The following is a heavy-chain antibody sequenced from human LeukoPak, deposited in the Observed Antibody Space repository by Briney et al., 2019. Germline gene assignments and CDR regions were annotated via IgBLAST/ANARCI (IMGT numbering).Heavy chain of an antibody. J-gene: IGHJ3*02. Sequence: PSETLSLTCSVSGDSVSSFYWSWIRQPPGKALEWIGYIYTIGTTYYNPSLQSRVTISVDTSKNQFSLKLSSVTAADTAVYCCARSSAYDGFDIWGQGTMVTVSS. V-gene: IGHV4-4*09. D-gene: IGHD5-12*01. CDR1: GDSVSSFY. CDR3: ARSSAYDGFDI. CDR2: IYTIGTT.